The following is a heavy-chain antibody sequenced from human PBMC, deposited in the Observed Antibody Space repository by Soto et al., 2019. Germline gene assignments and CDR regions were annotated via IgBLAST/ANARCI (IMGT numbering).Heavy chain of an antibody. CDR2: IYYSGST. Sequence: PSETLSLTCTVSGGSISSSSYYWGWIRQPPGKGLEWIGSIYYSGSTYYNPSLKSRVTISVDTSKNQFSLKLSSVTAADTAVYYCARATGWITIFGVVTPTPFDYWGQGTLVTVSS. CDR3: ARATGWITIFGVVTPTPFDY. J-gene: IGHJ4*02. CDR1: GGSISSSSYY. V-gene: IGHV4-39*01. D-gene: IGHD3-3*01.